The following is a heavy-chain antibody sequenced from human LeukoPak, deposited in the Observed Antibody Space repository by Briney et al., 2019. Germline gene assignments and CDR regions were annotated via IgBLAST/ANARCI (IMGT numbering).Heavy chain of an antibody. D-gene: IGHD5-24*01. V-gene: IGHV4-59*10. CDR3: ARVFRKAGYNYDGFDI. Sequence: SETLSLTCAVYGGSFSGYYWSWIRQPAGKGLEWIGRIYASGSTNYNPSLKSRVAISIDTSKNQFSLKLTSVTAADTALYYCARVFRKAGYNYDGFDIWGQGTMVTVSS. CDR1: GGSFSGYY. CDR2: IYASGST. J-gene: IGHJ3*02.